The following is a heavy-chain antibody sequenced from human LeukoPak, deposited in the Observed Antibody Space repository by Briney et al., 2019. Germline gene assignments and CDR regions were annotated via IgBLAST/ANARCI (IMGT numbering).Heavy chain of an antibody. CDR3: AREKRYYDYVWGSYRYPYYFDY. CDR2: INPSISSR. J-gene: IGHJ4*02. CDR1: GYTVTNYY. Sequence: ASVKVSCKASGYTVTNYYMHWVRQAPGQGLEWMGMINPSISSRTYAQKFQGRVTVTSDTSTSTVYMEVSSLRSEDTAVYYCAREKRYYDYVWGSYRYPYYFDYWGQGTLVTVSS. D-gene: IGHD3-16*02. V-gene: IGHV1-46*01.